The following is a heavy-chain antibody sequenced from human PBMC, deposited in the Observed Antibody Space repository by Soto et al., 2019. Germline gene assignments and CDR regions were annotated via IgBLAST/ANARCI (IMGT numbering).Heavy chain of an antibody. Sequence: SLRLSCAASGFRFDEYNIHWVRQAPGKGLEWVSLITWNGANTYYADSVKGRFTISRDGTTKSVSLQMTSLKREDTGLYYCARETLSYGSALDVWGQGTTVTVSS. CDR2: ITWNGANT. CDR1: GFRFDEYN. CDR3: ARETLSYGSALDV. V-gene: IGHV3-43*01. J-gene: IGHJ6*02. D-gene: IGHD3-16*01.